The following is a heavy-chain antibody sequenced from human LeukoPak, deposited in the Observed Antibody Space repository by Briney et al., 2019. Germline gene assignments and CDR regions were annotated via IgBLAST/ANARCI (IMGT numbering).Heavy chain of an antibody. Sequence: GGSLRLSCAASGFTFSSYAMSWVRQAPGKALEWVSAISGSGGSTYYADSVKGRFTISRDNSKNTLYLQMNSLRAEDTAVYYCAKFSYFDWLSQPDYWGQGTLVTVSS. CDR1: GFTFSSYA. V-gene: IGHV3-23*01. D-gene: IGHD3-9*01. CDR3: AKFSYFDWLSQPDY. J-gene: IGHJ4*02. CDR2: ISGSGGST.